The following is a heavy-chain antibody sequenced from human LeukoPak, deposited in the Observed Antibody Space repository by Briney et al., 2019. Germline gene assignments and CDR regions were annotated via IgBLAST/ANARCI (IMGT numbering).Heavy chain of an antibody. V-gene: IGHV3-53*01. J-gene: IGHJ4*02. D-gene: IGHD4-17*01. CDR2: IYSGGST. CDR1: GFTVSSNY. CDR3: ANSPRGRYGDYDLDY. Sequence: PGGSLRLSFAASGFTVSSNYMSWVRQAPGKGLEWVSLIYSGGSTYYADSVKGRFTISRDNSKNTLYLQMNSLRAEDTAVYYCANSPRGRYGDYDLDYWGQGTLVTVSS.